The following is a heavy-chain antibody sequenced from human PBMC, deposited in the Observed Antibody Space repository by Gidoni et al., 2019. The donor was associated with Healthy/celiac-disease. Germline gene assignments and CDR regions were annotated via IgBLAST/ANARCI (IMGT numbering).Heavy chain of an antibody. D-gene: IGHD6-19*01. J-gene: IGHJ4*02. CDR2: ISYDGSNK. CDR1: VFTFSSYA. CDR3: ARDPGWYYFDY. V-gene: IGHV3-30*01. Sequence: QVQLLESGGGVVQPGRSLRLSCAASVFTFSSYAMHWVRPAPGKGLEWVAVISYDGSNKYYADSVKGRFTISRDNSKNTLYLQMNSLRAEDTAVYYCARDPGWYYFDYWGQGTLVTVSS.